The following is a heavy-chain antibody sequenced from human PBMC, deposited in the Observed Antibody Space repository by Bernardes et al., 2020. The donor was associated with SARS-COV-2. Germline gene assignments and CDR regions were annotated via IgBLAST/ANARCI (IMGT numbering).Heavy chain of an antibody. D-gene: IGHD6-13*01. CDR1: GFSLSTSGVA. CDR2: IYSDDAK. V-gene: IGHV2-5*02. Sequence: SGPTLLKPPQTLTLTCTFSGFSLSTSGVAVGWIRQPPGKALEWLALIYSDDAKRYSPALKNRLTITKDTSKNQVVLTVTNVDPPDTATYYCAHRRPSTWEGDWFDPWGQATLVTVSS. J-gene: IGHJ5*02. CDR3: AHRRPSTWEGDWFDP.